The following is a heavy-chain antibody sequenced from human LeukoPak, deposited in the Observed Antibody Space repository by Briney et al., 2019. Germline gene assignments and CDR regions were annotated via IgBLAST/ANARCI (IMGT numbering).Heavy chain of an antibody. CDR2: ISWNSGSI. CDR1: GFTFDDYA. J-gene: IGHJ5*02. V-gene: IGHV3-9*01. Sequence: GGSLRLSCAASGFTFDDYAMHWVRQAPGKGLEWVSGISWNSGSIGYADSVKGRFTISRDNAKNSLYLQMNSLRAEDTAVYYCARDTDGDSTWGQGTLVTVSS. D-gene: IGHD4-17*01. CDR3: ARDTDGDST.